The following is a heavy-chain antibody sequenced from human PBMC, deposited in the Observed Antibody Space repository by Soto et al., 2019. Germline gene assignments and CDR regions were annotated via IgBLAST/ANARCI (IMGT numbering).Heavy chain of an antibody. J-gene: IGHJ4*02. D-gene: IGHD3-9*01. Sequence: EVQLVESGGGLVKPGGSLRLSCAASGFTFSSYSMNWVRQAPGKGLEWVSSISSSSSYIYYADSVKGRFTISRDNAKNSLYLQMNSLRAEDTAVYYCARGGDDYDILTGYFYWGQGTLVTVSS. CDR3: ARGGDDYDILTGYFY. CDR2: ISSSSSYI. V-gene: IGHV3-21*01. CDR1: GFTFSSYS.